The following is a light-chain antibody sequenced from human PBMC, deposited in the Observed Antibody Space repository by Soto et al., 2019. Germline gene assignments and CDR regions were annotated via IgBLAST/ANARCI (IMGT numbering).Light chain of an antibody. CDR1: QSFNSIY. V-gene: IGKV3-20*01. CDR2: GAS. Sequence: EIVLTQSPGTLSLSPGERATLSCRASQSFNSIYLAWYQQKPGQAPRLLIYGASSRATGIPDRFSGSGSGTDFTLTISRLEPEDFAVYYCHQYGSSPMYTFGQGTKLEIK. J-gene: IGKJ2*01. CDR3: HQYGSSPMYT.